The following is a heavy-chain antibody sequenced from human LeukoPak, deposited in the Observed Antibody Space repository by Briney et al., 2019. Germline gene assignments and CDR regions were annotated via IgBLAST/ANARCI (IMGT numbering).Heavy chain of an antibody. CDR1: DGSISSYY. J-gene: IGHJ6*03. Sequence: SETLSLTCTVSDGSISSYYWSWIRQPPGKGLEWIGYIYYSGSTNYNPSLKSRVTISVDTSKNQFSLKLSSVTAADTAVYYCARETRTDYYFYYMDVWGKGTTVTVSS. CDR3: ARETRTDYYFYYMDV. V-gene: IGHV4-59*01. CDR2: IYYSGST. D-gene: IGHD1-14*01.